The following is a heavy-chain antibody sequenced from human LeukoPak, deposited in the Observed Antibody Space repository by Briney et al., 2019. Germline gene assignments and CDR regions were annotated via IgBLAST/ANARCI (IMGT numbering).Heavy chain of an antibody. J-gene: IGHJ4*02. CDR1: GGSFSGYY. CDR3: ARAQFFGLDY. CDR2: ISASGTTI. D-gene: IGHD3-16*01. Sequence: LSLTCAVYGGSFSGYYWSWIRQPPGKGLEWISHISASGTTIYYADSVKGRFTISRDNAKNSLYLQMNSLRAEDTAVYYCARAQFFGLDYWGQGTLVTVSS. V-gene: IGHV3-11*01.